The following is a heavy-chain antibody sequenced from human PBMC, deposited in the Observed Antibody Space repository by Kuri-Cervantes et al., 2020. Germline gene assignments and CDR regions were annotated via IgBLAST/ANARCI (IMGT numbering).Heavy chain of an antibody. CDR3: ARWGNWKVMDY. V-gene: IGHV3-7*01. Sequence: GESLKISCAVSGFTFSAHLMSWVRQAPGKGLELVANINQDGTEKYCVDSVKGRFAISRDNSKNTLYLQMNSLRVEDTAVYYCARWGNWKVMDYWGQGTLVTVSS. D-gene: IGHD1-20*01. J-gene: IGHJ4*02. CDR2: INQDGTEK. CDR1: GFTFSAHL.